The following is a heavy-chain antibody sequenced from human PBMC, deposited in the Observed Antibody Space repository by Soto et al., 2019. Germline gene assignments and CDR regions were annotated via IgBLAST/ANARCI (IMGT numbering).Heavy chain of an antibody. J-gene: IGHJ5*02. CDR2: ISAYNGNT. CDR1: GYTFTSYG. Sequence: ASVKVSCKASGYTFTSYGISWVRQAPGQGLEWMGWISAYNGNTNYAQKLQGRVTMTTDTSTSTAYMELRSLRSDDTAVYYCAAYYDFRSGYRWTFDPWGQGTLVTVSS. CDR3: AAYYDFRSGYRWTFDP. V-gene: IGHV1-18*04. D-gene: IGHD3-3*01.